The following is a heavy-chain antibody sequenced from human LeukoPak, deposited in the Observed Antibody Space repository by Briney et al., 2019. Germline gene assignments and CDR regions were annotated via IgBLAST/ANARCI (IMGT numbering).Heavy chain of an antibody. Sequence: GGSLRLSCAASGFTFSSYAMSWVRQAPGKGLEWVSAISGSGGSTYYADSVKGRFTISRDNSKNTLYLQMNSLRADDTAVYYCARGFGGVTAGYYWGQGTPVTVSS. D-gene: IGHD3-16*01. CDR3: ARGFGGVTAGYY. CDR1: GFTFSSYA. V-gene: IGHV3-23*01. J-gene: IGHJ4*02. CDR2: ISGSGGST.